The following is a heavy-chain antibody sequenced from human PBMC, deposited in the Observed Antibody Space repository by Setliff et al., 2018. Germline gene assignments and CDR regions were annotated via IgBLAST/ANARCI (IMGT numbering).Heavy chain of an antibody. V-gene: IGHV4-34*01. J-gene: IGHJ5*02. D-gene: IGHD3-3*01. CDR1: GGSFSGYY. CDR3: ARGPNFWSGYYSLRLRWFDP. Sequence: PSETLSLTCAVYGGSFSGYYWSWIRQPPGKGLEWIGEINHSGSTNYNPSLKSRVTISVDTSKNQFSLKLSSVTAADTAVYYCARGPNFWSGYYSLRLRWFDPWGQGTLDTVSS. CDR2: INHSGST.